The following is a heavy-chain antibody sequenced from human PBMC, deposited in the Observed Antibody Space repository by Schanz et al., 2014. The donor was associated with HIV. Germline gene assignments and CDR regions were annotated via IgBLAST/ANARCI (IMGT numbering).Heavy chain of an antibody. J-gene: IGHJ4*02. CDR2: IYYSGST. Sequence: QVQLRESGPGLVKPSETLSLTCTVSGDSISSSYWIWIRQPPGKGLEWIGYIYYSGSTYYNPSLKSRVTISVDTSKNQFSLKLSSVTAADTAVYYCARSYGSGNLFDYWGQGTLVTVSS. D-gene: IGHD3-10*01. V-gene: IGHV4-59*08. CDR3: ARSYGSGNLFDY. CDR1: GDSISSSY.